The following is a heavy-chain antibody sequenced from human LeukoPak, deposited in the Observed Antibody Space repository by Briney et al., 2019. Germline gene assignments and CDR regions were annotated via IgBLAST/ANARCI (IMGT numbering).Heavy chain of an antibody. J-gene: IGHJ4*02. CDR3: ARLIGYSYGPRSEYYFDY. CDR1: GFTFSSYN. CDR2: ISSSSSYI. D-gene: IGHD5-18*01. V-gene: IGHV3-21*01. Sequence: GGSLRLSCAASGFTFSSYNMNWVRQAPGKGLEWVSSISSSSSYIYYADSVKGRFTISRDNAKNSLYLQMNSLRAEDTAVYYCARLIGYSYGPRSEYYFDYWGQGTLVTVSS.